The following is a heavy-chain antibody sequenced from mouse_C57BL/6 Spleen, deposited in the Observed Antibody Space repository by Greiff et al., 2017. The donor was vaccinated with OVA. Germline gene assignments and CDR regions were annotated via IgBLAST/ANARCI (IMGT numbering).Heavy chain of an antibody. V-gene: IGHV1-53*01. J-gene: IGHJ4*01. CDR3: ASPLYYDYAVYAMDY. CDR2: INPSNGGT. D-gene: IGHD2-4*01. CDR1: GYTFTSYW. Sequence: QVQLQQPGTELVKPGASVKLSCKASGYTFTSYWMHWVKQRPGQGLEWIGNINPSNGGTNYNEKFKSKATLTVDKSSSTAYMQLSSLTSEDSAVYYCASPLYYDYAVYAMDYWGQGTSVTVSS.